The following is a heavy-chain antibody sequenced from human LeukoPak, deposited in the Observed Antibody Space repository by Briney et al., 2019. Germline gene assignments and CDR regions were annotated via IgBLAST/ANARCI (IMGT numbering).Heavy chain of an antibody. D-gene: IGHD2-2*01. J-gene: IGHJ5*02. CDR1: GGTFSSYA. Sequence: SVKVSCKASGGTFSSYAISWVRQAPGQGLEWVGGIIPIFGTANYAQKFQGRVTITTDESTSTAYMELSSLRSEDTAVYYCARGGNIVVVPAAMGKPDWFDPWGQGTLVTVSS. CDR2: IIPIFGTA. CDR3: ARGGNIVVVPAAMGKPDWFDP. V-gene: IGHV1-69*05.